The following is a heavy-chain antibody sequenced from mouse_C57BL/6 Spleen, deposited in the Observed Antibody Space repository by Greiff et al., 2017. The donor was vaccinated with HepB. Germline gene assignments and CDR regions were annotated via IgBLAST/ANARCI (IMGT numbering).Heavy chain of an antibody. CDR1: GYTFTDYN. J-gene: IGHJ4*01. CDR2: INPNNGGT. D-gene: IGHD2-4*01. V-gene: IGHV1-18*01. CDR3: ARSGDYDDYAMDY. Sequence: VQLQQSGPELVKPGASVKIPCKASGYTFTDYNMDWVKQSHGKSLEWIGDINPNNGGTIYNQKFKGKATLTVDKSSSTAYMELRSLTSKDTAVYYCARSGDYDDYAMDYWGQGTSVTVSS.